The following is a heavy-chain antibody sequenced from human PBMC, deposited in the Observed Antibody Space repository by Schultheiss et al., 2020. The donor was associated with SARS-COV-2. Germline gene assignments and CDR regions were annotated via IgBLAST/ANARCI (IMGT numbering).Heavy chain of an antibody. CDR2: ISSSGSTI. D-gene: IGHD2-21*02. CDR3: AREICGGDCYLDY. J-gene: IGHJ4*02. CDR1: GFTFSDYY. V-gene: IGHV3-11*04. Sequence: GGSLRLSCAASGFTFSDYYMSWIRQAPGKGLEWVSYISSSGSTIYYADSVKGRFTISRDNSKNTLYLQMNSLRAEDTAVYYCAREICGGDCYLDYWGQGTLVTVSS.